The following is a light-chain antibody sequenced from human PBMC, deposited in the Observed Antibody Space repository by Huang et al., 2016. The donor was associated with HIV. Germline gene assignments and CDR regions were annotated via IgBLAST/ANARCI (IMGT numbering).Light chain of an antibody. J-gene: IGKJ3*01. CDR2: TAS. V-gene: IGKV1-39*01. CDR1: QNIKTY. Sequence: DIQMTQSPSSLSASVGDRVTITCRARQNIKTYLNWYQQKRGKAPKLLIYTASTLESGVPSRFSGSGSGTDFTLTINSLQPEDSATYYCQQSYSSLFTFGPGTKIDIK. CDR3: QQSYSSLFT.